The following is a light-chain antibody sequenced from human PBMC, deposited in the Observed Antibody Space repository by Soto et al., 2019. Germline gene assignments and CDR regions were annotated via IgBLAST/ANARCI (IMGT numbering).Light chain of an antibody. J-gene: IGKJ5*01. V-gene: IGKV1-16*01. CDR1: QGIDTY. CDR2: AAS. Sequence: DIQMTQSPSSLSASVGDRVTITCRASQGIDTYLAWFQQKPGKAPKTLIYAASSLHSGVPSRFSGSGFGTDFTLTISSLQPEDFATYYCQHYNGYPQTFGQGKRLEIK. CDR3: QHYNGYPQT.